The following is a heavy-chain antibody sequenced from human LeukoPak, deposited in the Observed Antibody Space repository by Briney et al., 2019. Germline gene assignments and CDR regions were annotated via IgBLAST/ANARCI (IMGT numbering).Heavy chain of an antibody. V-gene: IGHV1-8*03. J-gene: IGHJ6*03. CDR1: GYTFTSYD. D-gene: IGHD3-10*01. CDR3: ARQGSGFAPKYYFYMDV. CDR2: MNPNSGNT. Sequence: GASVKVSCKASGYTFTSYDINWVRQATGQGLEWMGWMNPNSGNTGYAQKFQGRVTITRNTSISTAYMELSSLRSEDTAVYYCARQGSGFAPKYYFYMDVWGKGTTVTVSS.